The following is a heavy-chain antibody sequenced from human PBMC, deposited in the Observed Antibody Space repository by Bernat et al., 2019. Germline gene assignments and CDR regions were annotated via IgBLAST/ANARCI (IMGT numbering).Heavy chain of an antibody. CDR2: IYYSCST. CDR3: AKFFKMPPNTFDI. V-gene: IGHV4-31*03. J-gene: IGHJ3*02. D-gene: IGHD3-3*01. CDR1: GGSISSGCNF. Sequence: QVQLQESGPGLLKPSQTLSLTCIVSGGSISSGCNFWSWIRQPPGKVLEWIGYIYYSCSTYYNPSLESRVTISLDTSKNQFSLKLSSVTAADTDIYYCAKFFKMPPNTFDIWGQGTMVTVSS.